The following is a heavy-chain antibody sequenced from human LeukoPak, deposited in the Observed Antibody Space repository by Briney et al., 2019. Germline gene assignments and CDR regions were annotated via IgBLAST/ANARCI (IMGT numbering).Heavy chain of an antibody. Sequence: ASVKVSCKASGYTFTSYYMHWVRQAPGQGLEWMGIINPSGDSTSYAQKFQGRVTMTRDTSTSTVYMELSSLRSEDTAVYYCARVYPYGSGSYSFDPWGQGTLVTVSS. J-gene: IGHJ5*02. D-gene: IGHD3-10*01. CDR2: INPSGDST. CDR1: GYTFTSYY. CDR3: ARVYPYGSGSYSFDP. V-gene: IGHV1-46*01.